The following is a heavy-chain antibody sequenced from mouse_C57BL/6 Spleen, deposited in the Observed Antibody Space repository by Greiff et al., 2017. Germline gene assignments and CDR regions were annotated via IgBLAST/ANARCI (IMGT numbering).Heavy chain of an antibody. CDR3: ARGYYGSSYLAWFAY. CDR1: GYTFTDYN. D-gene: IGHD1-1*01. CDR2: INPNNGGT. V-gene: IGHV1-18*01. Sequence: EVQLQQSGPELVKPGASVKIPCKASGYTFTDYNMDWVKQSHGKSLEWIGDINPNNGGTIYNQKFKGKATLTVDKSSSTAYMELRSLTAEDTAVYYCARGYYGSSYLAWFAYWGQGTLVTVSA. J-gene: IGHJ3*01.